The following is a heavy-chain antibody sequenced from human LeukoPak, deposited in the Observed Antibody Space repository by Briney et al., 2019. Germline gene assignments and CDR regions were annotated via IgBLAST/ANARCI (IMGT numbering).Heavy chain of an antibody. Sequence: GGSLRLSCAASGFTFSSQAMSWVRQAPGKGLEWVSGISGSGASTYHPDSAKGRFTISRDNSKSTLYLQMNSLRAEDTAVYYCAKDMWSSSTNAFNIWGQGTVVTVSS. V-gene: IGHV3-23*01. CDR3: AKDMWSSSTNAFNI. CDR1: GFTFSSQA. CDR2: ISGSGAST. J-gene: IGHJ3*02. D-gene: IGHD6-6*01.